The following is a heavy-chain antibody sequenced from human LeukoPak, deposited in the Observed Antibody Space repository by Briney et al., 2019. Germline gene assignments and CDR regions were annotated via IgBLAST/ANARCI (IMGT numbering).Heavy chain of an antibody. D-gene: IGHD3-22*01. CDR2: ISSSSSYI. V-gene: IGHV3-21*01. Sequence: GGSLRLSCAASGFTFSSYSMNWVRQAPGKGLEWVSSISSSSSYIYYADSVKGRFTISRGNPKNSLYLQMNSLRAEDTAVYYCARVRQKRYYYDSSGYSDHWGQGTLVTV. CDR1: GFTFSSYS. CDR3: ARVRQKRYYYDSSGYSDH. J-gene: IGHJ4*02.